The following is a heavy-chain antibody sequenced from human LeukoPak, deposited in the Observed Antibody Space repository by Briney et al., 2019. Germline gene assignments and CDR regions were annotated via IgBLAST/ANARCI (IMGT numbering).Heavy chain of an antibody. J-gene: IGHJ3*02. D-gene: IGHD3-22*01. CDR3: ARFKDYHDSSGYYYDAFDI. V-gene: IGHV4-59*01. CDR2: IYYSGST. CDR1: GGSISSYY. Sequence: PSETLSLTCTVSGGSISSYYWSWLRQPPGKGLEWIGYIYYSGSTNYNPSLKSRVTISVDTSKNQFSLKLSSVTAADTAVYYCARFKDYHDSSGYYYDAFDIWGQGTMVTVSS.